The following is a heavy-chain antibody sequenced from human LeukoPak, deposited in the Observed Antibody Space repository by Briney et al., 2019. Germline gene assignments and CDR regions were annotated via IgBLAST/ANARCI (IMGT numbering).Heavy chain of an antibody. CDR3: ASYDFWSGAYGMDV. CDR2: IIPIFGTA. J-gene: IGHJ6*02. CDR1: GGTFSSYA. Sequence: GASVKVSCKASGGTFSSYAISWVRQAPGQGLEWMGGIIPIFGTANYAQKLQGRVTMTTDTSTSTAYMELRSLRSDDTAVYYCASYDFWSGAYGMDVWGQGTTVTVSS. V-gene: IGHV1-69*05. D-gene: IGHD3-3*01.